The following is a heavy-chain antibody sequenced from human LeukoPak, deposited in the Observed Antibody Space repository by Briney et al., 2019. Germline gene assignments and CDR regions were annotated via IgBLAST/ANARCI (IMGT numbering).Heavy chain of an antibody. CDR1: GGSISSHY. V-gene: IGHV4-59*11. CDR2: IYYSGST. CDR3: ARALRPYHFDY. Sequence: SETLSLTCTVSGGSISSHYCSWIRQPPGKGLEWIGYIYYSGSTNYNPSLKSRVTISVDTSKNQFSLNLSSVTAADTAVYYCARALRPYHFDYWGQGTLVTVSS. J-gene: IGHJ4*02.